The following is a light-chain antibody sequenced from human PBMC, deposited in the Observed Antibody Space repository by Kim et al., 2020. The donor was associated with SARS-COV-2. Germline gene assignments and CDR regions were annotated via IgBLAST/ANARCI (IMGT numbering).Light chain of an antibody. V-gene: IGKV3-20*01. Sequence: EIVLTQSPGTMSLSPGERATLSCRASQSVPTNYLAWYQQKPGQPPRLLIYRASSRATDIPDRFSGSGSGTDFTLTISRLEPEDFAVYYCQQYGRSPKTFGHGTKLEIK. CDR1: QSVPTNY. J-gene: IGKJ2*01. CDR3: QQYGRSPKT. CDR2: RAS.